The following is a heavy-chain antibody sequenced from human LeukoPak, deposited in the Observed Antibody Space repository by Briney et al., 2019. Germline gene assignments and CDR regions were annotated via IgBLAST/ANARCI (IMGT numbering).Heavy chain of an antibody. CDR3: ARESGSYDPYGMDV. CDR1: GGSISSYY. Sequence: SETLSLTCTVSGGSISSYYWSWIRQPPGKGPEWIGEINHSGSTNYNPSLKSRVTISVDTSKNQFSLKLSSVTAADTAVYYCARESGSYDPYGMDVWGQGTTVTVSS. V-gene: IGHV4-34*01. J-gene: IGHJ6*02. D-gene: IGHD1-26*01. CDR2: INHSGST.